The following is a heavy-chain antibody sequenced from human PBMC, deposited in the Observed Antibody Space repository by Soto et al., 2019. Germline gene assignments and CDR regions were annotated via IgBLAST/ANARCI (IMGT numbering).Heavy chain of an antibody. V-gene: IGHV3-23*01. Sequence: GGSLRLSCAASGFTFSSYAMSWVRQAPGKGLEWVSAISGSGGSTYYADSVKGRFTISRDNSKNTLYLQMNSLRAEDTAVYYCAKDLDSSGFLQYSFDYWGQGTLVTVSS. D-gene: IGHD6-19*01. J-gene: IGHJ4*02. CDR2: ISGSGGST. CDR3: AKDLDSSGFLQYSFDY. CDR1: GFTFSSYA.